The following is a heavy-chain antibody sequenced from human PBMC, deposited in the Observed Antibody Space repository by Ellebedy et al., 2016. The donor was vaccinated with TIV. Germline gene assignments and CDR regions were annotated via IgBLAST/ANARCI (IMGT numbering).Heavy chain of an antibody. CDR1: GFTVSSNY. CDR2: IYSGGST. D-gene: IGHD3-9*01. CDR3: ARELRYFDWQYGMDV. J-gene: IGHJ6*02. Sequence: GGSLRLSXAASGFTVSSNYMRWVRQAPGKGLEWVSVIYSGGSTYYADSVKGRFTISRHNSKNTLYLQMNSLRAEDTAVYYCARELRYFDWQYGMDVWGQGTTVTVSS. V-gene: IGHV3-53*04.